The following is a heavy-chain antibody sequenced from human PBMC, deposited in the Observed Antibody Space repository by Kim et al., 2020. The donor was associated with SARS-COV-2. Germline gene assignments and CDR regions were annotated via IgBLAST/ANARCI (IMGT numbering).Heavy chain of an antibody. CDR3: ARDEGFGELPNGY. Sequence: AVKGRLTISRDNSKNTLYLQMNSLRAEDTAVYYCARDEGFGELPNGYWGQGTLVTVSS. D-gene: IGHD3-10*01. V-gene: IGHV3-30*07. J-gene: IGHJ4*02.